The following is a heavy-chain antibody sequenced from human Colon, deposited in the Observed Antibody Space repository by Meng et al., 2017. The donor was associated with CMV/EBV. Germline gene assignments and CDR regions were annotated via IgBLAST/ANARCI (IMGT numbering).Heavy chain of an antibody. Sequence: GESLKISCAASGFSVRNNYISWVRQGPGKGLEWVSVIYDTGRTYYADSVKGRFTVSRDISKNMVFLEMNGLTAEDTAVYYCARGLTHLGGSTLRAFDYWGQGTLVTVSS. D-gene: IGHD1-26*01. J-gene: IGHJ4*02. CDR2: IYDTGRT. CDR3: ARGLTHLGGSTLRAFDY. CDR1: GFSVRNNY. V-gene: IGHV3-53*01.